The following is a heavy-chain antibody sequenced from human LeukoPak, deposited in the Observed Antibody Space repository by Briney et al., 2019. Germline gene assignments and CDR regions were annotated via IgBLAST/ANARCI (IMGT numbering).Heavy chain of an antibody. CDR2: ISSSGSTI. CDR1: GFTFSDYY. V-gene: IGHV3-11*01. Sequence: PGGSLRLSCAASGFTFSDYYMSWIRQAPGKGLEWVSYISSSGSTIYYADSVKGRFTISRDKAKNSLYLQMNGLRAEDTAVYYCASLGLSDAFDIWGQGTMVTVSS. D-gene: IGHD3-10*01. CDR3: ASLGLSDAFDI. J-gene: IGHJ3*02.